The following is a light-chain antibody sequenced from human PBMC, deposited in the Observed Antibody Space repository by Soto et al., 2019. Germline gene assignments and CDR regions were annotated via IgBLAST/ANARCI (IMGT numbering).Light chain of an antibody. CDR2: GAS. J-gene: IGKJ1*01. V-gene: IGKV3-20*01. CDR3: QQYGTSPT. CDR1: QTVRSSY. Sequence: EIVLTQSLGTLSLSPGERATLSCRAGQTVRSSYLAWYQQIPGQAPRLLIYGASSRATGIPDRFSGSGSGTDFTITISRLEPEVFAEYYGQQYGTSPTFGQGTKVEVK.